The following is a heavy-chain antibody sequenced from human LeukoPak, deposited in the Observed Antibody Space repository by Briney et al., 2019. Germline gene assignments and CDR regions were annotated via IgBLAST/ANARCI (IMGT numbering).Heavy chain of an antibody. CDR3: ARIMYADGWNRYYFEY. CDR2: IYYSGTP. V-gene: IGHV4-39*01. Sequence: SETLTLTCTVSGDSIGLISYYWGWIRQPPGKGLEWLGNIYYSGTPQHNPSLKSRATMSVDTSKNQFSLRMSGATAADTAVYFCARIMYADGWNRYYFEYWGQGILVTVSS. J-gene: IGHJ4*02. D-gene: IGHD2-8*01. CDR1: GDSIGLISYY.